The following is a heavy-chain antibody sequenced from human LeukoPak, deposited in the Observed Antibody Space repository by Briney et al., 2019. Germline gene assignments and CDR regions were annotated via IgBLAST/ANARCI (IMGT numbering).Heavy chain of an antibody. D-gene: IGHD3-22*01. Sequence: GGSLRLSCAASGFTVSSNYMSWVRQAPGKGLEWVSVIYSGGSTYYADSVKGRFTISRDNSKNTLYLQMNSLRAEDTAVYYCARGSMIVAVISHHSDYWGQGTLVTVSS. CDR2: IYSGGST. J-gene: IGHJ4*02. CDR1: GFTVSSNY. CDR3: ARGSMIVAVISHHSDY. V-gene: IGHV3-66*01.